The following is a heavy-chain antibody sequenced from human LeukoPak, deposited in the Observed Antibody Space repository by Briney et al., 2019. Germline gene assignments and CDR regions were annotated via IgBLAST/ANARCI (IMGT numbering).Heavy chain of an antibody. CDR2: IYYSGRT. J-gene: IGHJ5*02. D-gene: IGHD5-18*01. V-gene: IGHV4-39*01. Sequence: SETLSLTCTVSGGSISSSSYYWGWIRQPPGKGLEWIGCIYYSGRTYYNPSLKSRVNISVDTSKNQFSLKLSSVTAADTAVYYCARVISRRGYSYGAPIPNWFDPWGQGTLVTVSS. CDR3: ARVISRRGYSYGAPIPNWFDP. CDR1: GGSISSSSYY.